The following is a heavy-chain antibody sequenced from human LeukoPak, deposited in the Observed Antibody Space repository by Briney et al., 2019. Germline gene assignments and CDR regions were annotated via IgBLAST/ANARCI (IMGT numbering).Heavy chain of an antibody. V-gene: IGHV1-18*04. Sequence: ASVKVSCKASGYTFTSYYMHWVRQAPGQGLEWMGWISAYNGNTNYAQKLQGRVTMTTDTSTSTAYMELRSLRSDDTAVYYCARPLAAAGPYNWFDPWGQGTLVTVSS. CDR1: GYTFTSYY. CDR2: ISAYNGNT. J-gene: IGHJ5*02. D-gene: IGHD6-13*01. CDR3: ARPLAAAGPYNWFDP.